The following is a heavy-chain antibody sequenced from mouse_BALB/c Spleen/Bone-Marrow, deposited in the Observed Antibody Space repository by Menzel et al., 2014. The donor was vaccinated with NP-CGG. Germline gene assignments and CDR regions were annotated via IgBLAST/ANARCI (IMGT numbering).Heavy chain of an antibody. V-gene: IGHV5-9-3*01. Sequence: EVLLAESGGGLVKPEASLKISCAASGFTFSSYAMSWVRQTPEKRLEWVATISSGGNYTYYPDSVKGRFSISRDNAKNTLYLQMSSLRSEDTAVYYCARHGVYCSGAYFDFWGQGTLVTFSA. J-gene: IGHJ3*01. CDR3: ARHGVYCSGAYFDF. D-gene: IGHD3-1*01. CDR1: GFTFSSYA. CDR2: ISSGGNYT.